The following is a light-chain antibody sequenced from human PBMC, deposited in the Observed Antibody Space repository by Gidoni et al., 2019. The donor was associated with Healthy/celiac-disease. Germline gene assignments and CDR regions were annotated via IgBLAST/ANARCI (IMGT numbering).Light chain of an antibody. J-gene: IGKJ2*01. CDR2: AAS. Sequence: LQMTQSPSSLSASVGDRVTITCRASQSMSSYLNWYQQKSVKAPKLLIYAASSLQSGVTSRFSGSGSGTDFTLTISSLQPEDFATYYCQQSYSTPYTFGQGTKLEIK. CDR3: QQSYSTPYT. CDR1: QSMSSY. V-gene: IGKV1-39*01.